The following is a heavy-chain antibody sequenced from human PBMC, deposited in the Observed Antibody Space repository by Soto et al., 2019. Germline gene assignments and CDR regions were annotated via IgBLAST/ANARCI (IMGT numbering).Heavy chain of an antibody. CDR1: GYTFSSYA. Sequence: QVQLVQSGAEVKKPGASVKVSCKASGYTFSSYAITWVRQAPGQGLEWMAWISAYSGNTNYAQKCQGRVTMTTDTSTSTANMELRSLSSDDTAVYYCARDSPASDYWGQGTLVTVSS. J-gene: IGHJ4*02. V-gene: IGHV1-18*01. CDR2: ISAYSGNT. CDR3: ARDSPASDY.